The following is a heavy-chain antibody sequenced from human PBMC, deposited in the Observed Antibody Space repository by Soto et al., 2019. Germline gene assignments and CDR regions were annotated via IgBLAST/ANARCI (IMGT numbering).Heavy chain of an antibody. J-gene: IGHJ4*02. CDR2: SSNSGTYT. Sequence: GGYLRRSCSASGFKVSEYYMSWIRQAPGKGLEWLSYSSNSGTYTRYADSVKGRFSISRDNAKNSLFLQINSLRGEDSATYYCARSGDNYNVLDYWGQGTPVTVS. CDR1: GFKVSEYY. V-gene: IGHV3-11*06. D-gene: IGHD3-10*02. CDR3: ARSGDNYNVLDY.